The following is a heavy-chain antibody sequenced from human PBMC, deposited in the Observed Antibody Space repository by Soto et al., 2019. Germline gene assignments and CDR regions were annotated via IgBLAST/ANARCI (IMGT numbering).Heavy chain of an antibody. V-gene: IGHV1-69*01. J-gene: IGHJ5*02. CDR3: ARALPYYYGSGSYPFDP. CDR2: IIPIFGTA. CDR1: GGTFSSYA. Sequence: QVQLVQSGAEVKKPGSSVKVSCKASGGTFSSYAISWVRQAPGQGLEWMGGIIPIFGTANYAQKFQGRVTITADESTSTAYMELSRLRSEDTAVYYCARALPYYYGSGSYPFDPWGQGTLVTVSS. D-gene: IGHD3-10*01.